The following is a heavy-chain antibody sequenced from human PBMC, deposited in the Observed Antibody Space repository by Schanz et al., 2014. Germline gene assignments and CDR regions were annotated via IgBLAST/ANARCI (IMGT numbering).Heavy chain of an antibody. Sequence: EVQLVESGGGLVQPGGSLRLSCGGSGFTFSKYWMSWVRQAPGKGLEWVANIKQDGSEKYYVDAVKGRFTISRDNAKNSLFLQMNRLRAEDTPLYYCAIIGVMVAVAGTRADYWGQGTLVTVSS. D-gene: IGHD6-19*01. J-gene: IGHJ4*02. V-gene: IGHV3-7*02. CDR2: IKQDGSEK. CDR3: AIIGVMVAVAGTRADY. CDR1: GFTFSKYW.